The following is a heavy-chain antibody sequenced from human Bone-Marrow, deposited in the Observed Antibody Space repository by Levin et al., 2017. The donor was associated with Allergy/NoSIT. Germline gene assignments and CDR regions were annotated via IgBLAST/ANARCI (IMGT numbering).Heavy chain of an antibody. J-gene: IGHJ3*01. CDR2: ITYTGRT. Sequence: ESLKISCTVSGGSISNRPYYWGWIRQSPGKGLEWFGSITYTGRTRYNPSLQSRVTISVDTSKNQFSLNLNSVTAADTAAYYCARQDNYDTSGYFTTGFDVWGQGTVVTVFS. CDR3: ARQDNYDTSGYFTTGFDV. D-gene: IGHD3-22*01. V-gene: IGHV4-39*01. CDR1: GGSISNRPYY.